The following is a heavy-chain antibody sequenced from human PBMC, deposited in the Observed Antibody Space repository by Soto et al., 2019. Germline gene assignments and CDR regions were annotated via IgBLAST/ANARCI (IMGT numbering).Heavy chain of an antibody. D-gene: IGHD3-9*01. CDR2: IYSGGST. CDR3: FRAEEYDDILNGYDY. J-gene: IGHJ4*02. Sequence: GGSLRLSCAASGFTVSSNYMSWVRQAPGKGLEWVSVIYSGGSTYYADSVKGRFTISRDNSKNTLYLQMNSLRAADTAVYYCFRAEEYDDILNGYDYWGQGALVTVSA. V-gene: IGHV3-66*01. CDR1: GFTVSSNY.